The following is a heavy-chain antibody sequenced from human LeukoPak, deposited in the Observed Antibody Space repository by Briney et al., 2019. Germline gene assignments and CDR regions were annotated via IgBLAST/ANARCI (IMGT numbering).Heavy chain of an antibody. CDR1: GFTFRVYY. Sequence: GGSLRLSCAASGFTFRVYYMSWIRRAPGKGLEWVSYISSSGSTIYYADSVKGRFTISRDNAKNSLYLQMNSLRAEDTAVYYCARDRYFGDIVVVVGYWGQGTLVTVSS. CDR2: ISSSGSTI. D-gene: IGHD2-15*01. V-gene: IGHV3-11*04. J-gene: IGHJ4*02. CDR3: ARDRYFGDIVVVVGY.